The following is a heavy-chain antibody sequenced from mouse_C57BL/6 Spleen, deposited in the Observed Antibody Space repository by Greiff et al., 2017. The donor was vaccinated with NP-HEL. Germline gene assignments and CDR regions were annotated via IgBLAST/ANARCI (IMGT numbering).Heavy chain of an antibody. D-gene: IGHD2-4*01. CDR1: GYSITSGYY. V-gene: IGHV3-6*01. J-gene: IGHJ1*03. CDR2: ISYDGSN. Sequence: VQLKESGPGLVKPSQSLSLTCSVTGYSITSGYYWNWIRQFPGNKLEWMGYISYDGSNNYNPSLKNRISITRDTSKNQFFLKLNSVTTEDTATYYCARGGYDYGGNWYFDVWGTGTTVTVSS. CDR3: ARGGYDYGGNWYFDV.